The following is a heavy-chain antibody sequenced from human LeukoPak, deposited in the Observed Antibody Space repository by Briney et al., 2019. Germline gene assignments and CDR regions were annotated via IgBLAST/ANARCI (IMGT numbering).Heavy chain of an antibody. V-gene: IGHV3-48*01. Sequence: GGSLRLSCAASGFTFSDYSMNWVRQAPGKGLEWVSYISGGSSTIYYADSVKGRFTISRDNAENSLYLHMNSLRAEDTAVYYCARTILLGGYTGFDYWGQGTLVTVSS. CDR2: ISGGSSTI. J-gene: IGHJ4*02. CDR1: GFTFSDYS. D-gene: IGHD5-12*01. CDR3: ARTILLGGYTGFDY.